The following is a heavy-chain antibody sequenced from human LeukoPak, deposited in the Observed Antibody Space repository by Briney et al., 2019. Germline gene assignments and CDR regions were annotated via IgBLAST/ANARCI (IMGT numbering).Heavy chain of an antibody. D-gene: IGHD3-10*01. J-gene: IGHJ4*02. CDR3: ARGTMLRGLIAGFDY. CDR1: GYRFTSYW. V-gene: IGHV5-51*01. Sequence: GESLKISCKGSGYRFTSYWIGWVRQMPGKGLEWMGIIYPGDSDTRYSPSFQGQVTISADKSISTAYLQWSSLKASDTAMYYCARGTMLRGLIAGFDYWGQGTLVTVSS. CDR2: IYPGDSDT.